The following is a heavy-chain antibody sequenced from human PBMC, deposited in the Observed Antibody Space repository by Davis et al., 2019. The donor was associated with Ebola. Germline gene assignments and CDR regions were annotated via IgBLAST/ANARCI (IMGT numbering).Heavy chain of an antibody. Sequence: GSLRLSCAASGFTFSSYAMHWVRQAPGKGLEWVAVISYDGSNKYYADSVKGRFTISRDNSKNTLYLQMNSLRAEDTAVYYCAREYRDYYYYGMDVWGQGTTVTVSS. CDR1: GFTFSSYA. J-gene: IGHJ6*02. CDR3: AREYRDYYYYGMDV. CDR2: ISYDGSNK. V-gene: IGHV3-30-3*01. D-gene: IGHD1-1*01.